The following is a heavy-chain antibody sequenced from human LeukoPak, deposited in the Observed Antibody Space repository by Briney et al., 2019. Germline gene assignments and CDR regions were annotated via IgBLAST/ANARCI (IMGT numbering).Heavy chain of an antibody. CDR3: ARGYDY. Sequence: PSETLSLTCTVSGGLTSGSHYYWARIRQPPGKGLEWIGMINYSGNRYYNPSLWSRVTISVDTSTNQFSLNVNSVTAADTAVYYCARGYDYWGQGTLVAVSS. J-gene: IGHJ4*01. D-gene: IGHD3-22*01. CDR2: INYSGNR. V-gene: IGHV4-39*01. CDR1: GGLTSGSHYY.